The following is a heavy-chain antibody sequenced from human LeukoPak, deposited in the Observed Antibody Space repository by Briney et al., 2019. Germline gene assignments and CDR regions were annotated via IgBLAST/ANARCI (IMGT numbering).Heavy chain of an antibody. J-gene: IGHJ3*02. D-gene: IGHD5-24*01. CDR2: ISYDGSDK. CDR1: GFIFSSYG. V-gene: IGHV3-30*18. Sequence: GGSLRLSCAASGFIFSSYGMHWVRQAPGKGLEWVAVISYDGSDKYYADSVKGRFTISRDNSKNTLYLQMNSLRAEDTAVYYCANLEDAFDIWGQGTMVTVSS. CDR3: ANLEDAFDI.